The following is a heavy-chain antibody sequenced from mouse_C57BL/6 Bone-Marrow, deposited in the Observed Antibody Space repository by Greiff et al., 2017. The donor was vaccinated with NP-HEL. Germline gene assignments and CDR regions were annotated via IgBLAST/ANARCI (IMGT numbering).Heavy chain of an antibody. J-gene: IGHJ2*01. Sequence: VQLQQPGAELVMPGASVKLSCKASGYTFTSYWMHWVKQRPGQGLEWIGEIAPSDSYTNYNQKFKGKSTLTVDKSSSTAYMQLSSLTSEDSAVYYCAREGLTGYYFDYWGQGTTLTVSS. CDR2: IAPSDSYT. V-gene: IGHV1-69*01. CDR3: AREGLTGYYFDY. D-gene: IGHD3-2*01. CDR1: GYTFTSYW.